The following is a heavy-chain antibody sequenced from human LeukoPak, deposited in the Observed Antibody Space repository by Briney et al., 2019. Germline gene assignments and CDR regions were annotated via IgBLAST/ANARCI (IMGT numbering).Heavy chain of an antibody. CDR2: IYYSGST. D-gene: IGHD6-13*01. Sequence: SETLSLTCTVSGGSVSSGSYYWSWIRQPPGKGLEWIWYIYYSGSTNYNPSLKSRVTISVDTSKNQFSLKLSSVTAADTAVYYCAREVAAAATYYFDYWGQGTLVTVSS. CDR3: AREVAAAATYYFDY. CDR1: GGSVSSGSYY. J-gene: IGHJ4*02. V-gene: IGHV4-61*01.